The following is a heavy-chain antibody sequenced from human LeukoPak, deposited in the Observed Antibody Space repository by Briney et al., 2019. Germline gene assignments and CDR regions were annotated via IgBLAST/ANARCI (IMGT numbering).Heavy chain of an antibody. J-gene: IGHJ3*02. Sequence: GRSLRLSCAASGFTFDDYAMHWVRQAPGKGLEWVSGISWNSGSIGYADSVKGRFTISRDNAKNSLYLHMNNLRAEDMALYYCAKADSSGYYAAFDIWGQGTMVTVSS. V-gene: IGHV3-9*03. CDR1: GFTFDDYA. CDR2: ISWNSGSI. D-gene: IGHD3-22*01. CDR3: AKADSSGYYAAFDI.